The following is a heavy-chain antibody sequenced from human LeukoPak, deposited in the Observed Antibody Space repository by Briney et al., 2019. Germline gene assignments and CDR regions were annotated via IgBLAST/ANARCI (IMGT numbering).Heavy chain of an antibody. CDR2: ISSSSLYI. V-gene: IGHV3-21*01. Sequence: GGSLRLSCAASGFTFSSYSMNWVRQAPGKGLEWVSAISSSSLYIYYADSVKGRFTISRDNAKNSLYLQMNSLTAEDTAVYYCARGYYGDYEEGFDYWGQGTLVTVSS. D-gene: IGHD4-17*01. CDR3: ARGYYGDYEEGFDY. CDR1: GFTFSSYS. J-gene: IGHJ4*02.